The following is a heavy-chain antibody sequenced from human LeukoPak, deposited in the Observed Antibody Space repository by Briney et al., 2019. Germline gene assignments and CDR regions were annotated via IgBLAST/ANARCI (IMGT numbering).Heavy chain of an antibody. Sequence: ASVKVSCKASGYTFTSYDINWVRQATGQGLEWMGWMNPNSGNTGYAQKFQGRVTMTRNTSISTAYKELSSLRSEDTAVYYCAGEDNSSGYRPFDIWGQGTMVTVPS. CDR1: GYTFTSYD. J-gene: IGHJ3*02. D-gene: IGHD3-22*01. CDR2: MNPNSGNT. V-gene: IGHV1-8*01. CDR3: AGEDNSSGYRPFDI.